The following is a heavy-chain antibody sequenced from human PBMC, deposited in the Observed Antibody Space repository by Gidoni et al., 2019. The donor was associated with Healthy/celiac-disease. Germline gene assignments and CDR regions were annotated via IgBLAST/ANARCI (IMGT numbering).Heavy chain of an antibody. J-gene: IGHJ4*02. CDR1: GFTFDDYA. Sequence: EVQLVESGGGWVQPGRSLRLSCAASGFTFDDYAMHWVRQAPGKGLEWVSGISWNSGSIGYADSVKGRFTISRDNAKNSLYLQMNSLRAEDTALYYCAKGLSVAATNPFDYWGQGTLVTVSS. CDR3: AKGLSVAATNPFDY. CDR2: ISWNSGSI. V-gene: IGHV3-9*01. D-gene: IGHD2-15*01.